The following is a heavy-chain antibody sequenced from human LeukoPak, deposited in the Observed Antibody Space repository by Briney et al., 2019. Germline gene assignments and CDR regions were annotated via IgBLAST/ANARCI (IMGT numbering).Heavy chain of an antibody. CDR1: GFTFSSYS. CDR2: ISSSSSYI. D-gene: IGHD2-2*01. V-gene: IGHV3-21*01. Sequence: AGGSLRLSCAASGFTFSSYSMNWVRQAPGKGLEWVSSISSSSSYIYYADSVKGRFTISRDNAKNSLYLQMNSLRAEDTAVYYCASEKRGCSSTSCELNWFDPWGQGTLVTVSS. J-gene: IGHJ5*02. CDR3: ASEKRGCSSTSCELNWFDP.